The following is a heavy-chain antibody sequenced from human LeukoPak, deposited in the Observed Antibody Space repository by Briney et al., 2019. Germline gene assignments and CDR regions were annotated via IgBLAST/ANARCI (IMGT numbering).Heavy chain of an antibody. D-gene: IGHD6-13*01. CDR2: IKEDGSEK. CDR1: GITFSRSW. Sequence: TGGSLRLSCAASGITFSRSWMSWVRQAPGKGLEWVAFIKEDGSEKYYVDSVKGRFTISRDNAKNSLYLQMNSLRAEDTAVYYCARIGAGSSRDYWGQGTLVTVSS. CDR3: ARIGAGSSRDY. V-gene: IGHV3-7*04. J-gene: IGHJ4*02.